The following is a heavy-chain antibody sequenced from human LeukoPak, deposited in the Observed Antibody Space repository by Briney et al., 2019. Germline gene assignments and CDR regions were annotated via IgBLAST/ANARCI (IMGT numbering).Heavy chain of an antibody. D-gene: IGHD6-19*01. CDR1: GFTFSSYG. CDR3: AYATGYSSGWYFSPHFDY. Sequence: GGSLRLSCAASGFTFSSYGMHWVRQAPGKGLEWVAFIRYDGSNKYYADSVKGRFTISRDNSKNTLYLQMNSLRAEDTAVYYCAYATGYSSGWYFSPHFDYWGQGTLVTVSS. CDR2: IRYDGSNK. J-gene: IGHJ4*02. V-gene: IGHV3-30*02.